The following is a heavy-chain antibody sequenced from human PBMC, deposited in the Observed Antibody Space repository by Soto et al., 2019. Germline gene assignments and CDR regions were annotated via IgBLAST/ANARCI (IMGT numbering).Heavy chain of an antibody. J-gene: IGHJ4*02. CDR3: LSASKDSYPGSRIFVF. V-gene: IGHV3-23*01. Sequence: GSLRLSCVASGLTFGSRAMSWVRQSPGEGLEWVSTITDTGGDAKYADSVRGRFAISRDNSKNTLYLQMSALRAEDSAIYFCLSASKDSYPGSRIFVFWGRGTLVTVSS. CDR1: GLTFGSRA. D-gene: IGHD3-10*01. CDR2: ITDTGGDA.